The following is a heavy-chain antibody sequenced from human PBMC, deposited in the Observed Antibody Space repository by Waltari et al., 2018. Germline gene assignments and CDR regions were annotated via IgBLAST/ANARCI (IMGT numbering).Heavy chain of an antibody. CDR2: INNSGRT. J-gene: IGHJ4*02. D-gene: IGHD2-15*01. V-gene: IGHV4-34*01. CDR1: GGSFSGYY. CDR3: ARRGRGLSGASAY. Sequence: QVQLQQWGAGLLKPSETLSLTCAVYGGSFSGYYWSWIRQPPGKGLEWIGEINNSGRTNYNPSLKSRVTISVDTSKNQFSLKLSSVTAADTAVYYCARRGRGLSGASAYWGQGTLVTVSS.